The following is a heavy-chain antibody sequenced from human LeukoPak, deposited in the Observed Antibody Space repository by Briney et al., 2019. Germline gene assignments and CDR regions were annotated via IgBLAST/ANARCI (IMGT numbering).Heavy chain of an antibody. D-gene: IGHD6-13*01. V-gene: IGHV3-33*01. J-gene: IGHJ4*02. Sequence: GGSLRLSCAASGFTFSSYGMHWVRQAPGKGLEWVAVIWYDGSNKYYADSVKGRFTISRDNSKNALYLQMNSLRAEDTAVYYCARDLTRAAAGTDYWGQGTLVTVSS. CDR1: GFTFSSYG. CDR3: ARDLTRAAAGTDY. CDR2: IWYDGSNK.